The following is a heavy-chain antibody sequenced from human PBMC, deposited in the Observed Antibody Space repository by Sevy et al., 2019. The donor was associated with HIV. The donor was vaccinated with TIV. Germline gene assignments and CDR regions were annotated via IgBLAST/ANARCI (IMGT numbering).Heavy chain of an antibody. CDR2: ISWNSGSI. D-gene: IGHD3-10*01. V-gene: IGHV3-9*01. CDR1: GFTFDDYA. CDR3: AKLGGGYYYYGMDV. Sequence: GGSLRLSCAASGFTFDDYAMHWVRQAPGKGLEWVSGISWNSGSIGYADSVKGRFTISRDNAKSSLYLQMNSLRAEDTALYYCAKLGGGYYYYGMDVWGQGTTVTVSS. J-gene: IGHJ6*02.